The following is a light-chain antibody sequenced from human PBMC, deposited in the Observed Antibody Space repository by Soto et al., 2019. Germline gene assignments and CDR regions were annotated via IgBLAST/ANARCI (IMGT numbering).Light chain of an antibody. CDR3: SSYAGNTIFDL. CDR1: SSDVGSYNY. CDR2: EVN. J-gene: IGLJ2*01. Sequence: QSALTQPPSASGSPGQSVTISCTGSSSDVGSYNYVSWYQQHPGQAPKLIIYEVNKRPSGVPDRFSGSKSGGTASLTVSGLQAEDEADYFCSSYAGNTIFDLFGGGTQLTVL. V-gene: IGLV2-8*01.